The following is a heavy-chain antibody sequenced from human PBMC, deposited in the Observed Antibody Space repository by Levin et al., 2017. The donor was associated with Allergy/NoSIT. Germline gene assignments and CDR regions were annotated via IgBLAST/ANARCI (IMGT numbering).Heavy chain of an antibody. CDR1: GGSISSSSYY. CDR3: ARSGPLEGPDAFDI. J-gene: IGHJ3*02. CDR2: IYYSGST. V-gene: IGHV4-39*01. D-gene: IGHD1-1*01. Sequence: SETLSLTCTVSGGSISSSSYYWGWIRQPPGKGLEWIGSIYYSGSTYYNPSLKSRVTISVDTSKNQFSLKLSSVTAADTAVYYCARSGPLEGPDAFDIWGQGTMVTVSS.